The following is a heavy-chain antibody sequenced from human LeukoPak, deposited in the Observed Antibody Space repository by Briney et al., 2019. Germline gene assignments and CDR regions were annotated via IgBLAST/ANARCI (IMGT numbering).Heavy chain of an antibody. Sequence: PSETLSLTCTVSGGSISSGSYFWGWIRQPPGKGLEWIGSIYYDGRTSYNPSLKSRVTISVDTSKNQFSLRLSSVTAADTAVYYCAYPSPGFDPWGQGTLVTVSS. CDR2: IYYDGRT. V-gene: IGHV4-39*07. J-gene: IGHJ5*02. CDR1: GGSISSGSYF. CDR3: AYPSPGFDP.